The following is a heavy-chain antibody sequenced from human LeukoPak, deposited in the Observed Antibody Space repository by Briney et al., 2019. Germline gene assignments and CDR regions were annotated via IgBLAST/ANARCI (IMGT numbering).Heavy chain of an antibody. V-gene: IGHV1-2*02. Sequence: GASVKVSCKASGYTFTGYYMHWVRQAPGQGLEWMGWINPNSGGTNYAQKFQGRVTMTRDTSISTGYMELSRLRSDETAVYYCARAIGQQLVRDFDYWGQGTLVTVSS. CDR3: ARAIGQQLVRDFDY. CDR1: GYTFTGYY. CDR2: INPNSGGT. D-gene: IGHD6-13*01. J-gene: IGHJ4*02.